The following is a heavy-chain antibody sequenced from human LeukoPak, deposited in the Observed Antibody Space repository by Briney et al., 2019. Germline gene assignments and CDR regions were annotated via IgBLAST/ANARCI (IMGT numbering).Heavy chain of an antibody. D-gene: IGHD4-17*01. CDR2: ISSSSNYI. J-gene: IGHJ4*02. CDR1: GFTFITHA. CDR3: TREVTMSDY. V-gene: IGHV3-21*01. Sequence: GGSPRLSCAASGFTFITHAMNWGPPGPGGGLEWVSSISSSSNYIYYADSVKGRFTISRDNAKNSLYLQMNSLRAEDTAVYYCTREVTMSDYWGQGTLVTVSS.